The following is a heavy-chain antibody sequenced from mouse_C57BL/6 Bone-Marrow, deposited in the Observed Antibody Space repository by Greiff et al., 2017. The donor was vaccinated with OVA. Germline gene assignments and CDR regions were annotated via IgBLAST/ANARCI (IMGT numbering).Heavy chain of an antibody. J-gene: IGHJ3*01. Sequence: QVQLQQSDAELVKPGASVKISCKVSGYTFTDHTIHWMKQRPEQGLEWIGYIYPRDGSTKYTEKFKGKATLTADHSSSTAYMQLNSLTSEDSAVYFCARLGGYYSWFAYWGQGTLVTVSA. D-gene: IGHD2-3*01. CDR2: IYPRDGST. V-gene: IGHV1-78*01. CDR1: GYTFTDHT. CDR3: ARLGGYYSWFAY.